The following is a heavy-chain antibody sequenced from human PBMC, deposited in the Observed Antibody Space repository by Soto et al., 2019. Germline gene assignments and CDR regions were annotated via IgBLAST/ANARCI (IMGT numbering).Heavy chain of an antibody. CDR1: GGTFSSYA. V-gene: IGHV1-69*12. J-gene: IGHJ4*02. D-gene: IGHD5-12*01. CDR3: ARAEYSGYDNGGYYFDY. Sequence: QVQLVQSGAEVKKPGSSVKVSCKASGGTFSSYAISWVRQAPGQGLEWMGGIIPIFGTANYAQKFQGRVTITADEATSTAYMELGSLRSEDTAVYYCARAEYSGYDNGGYYFDYWGQGTLVTVSS. CDR2: IIPIFGTA.